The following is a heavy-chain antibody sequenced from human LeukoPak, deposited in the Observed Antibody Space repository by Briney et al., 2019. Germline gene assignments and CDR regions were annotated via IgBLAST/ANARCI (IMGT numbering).Heavy chain of an antibody. CDR1: GGTFSSYA. V-gene: IGHV1-69*01. CDR2: IIPIFGTA. CDR3: ARVLVVTATSYYYGMDV. J-gene: IGHJ6*02. Sequence: GASVKVSCKASGGTFSSYAISWVRQAPGQGLEWMGGIIPIFGTANYAQKFQGRVTITADESTSTAYMELSSLRSEDTAVYYRARVLVVTATSYYYGMDVWGQGTTVTVSS. D-gene: IGHD2-21*02.